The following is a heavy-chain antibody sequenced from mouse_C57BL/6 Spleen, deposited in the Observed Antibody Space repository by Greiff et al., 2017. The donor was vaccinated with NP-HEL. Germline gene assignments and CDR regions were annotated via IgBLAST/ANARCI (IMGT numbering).Heavy chain of an antibody. CDR3: ARHALLEYAMDY. CDR1: GYTFTEYT. CDR2: FYPGSGSI. V-gene: IGHV1-62-2*01. J-gene: IGHJ4*01. D-gene: IGHD2-1*01. Sequence: LVESGAELVKPGASVKLSCKASGYTFTEYTIHWVTQRSGQGLEWIGWFYPGSGSIKYNEKFKDKATLTADKSSSTVYMELSRLTSEDSAVYFCARHALLEYAMDYWGQGTSVTVSS.